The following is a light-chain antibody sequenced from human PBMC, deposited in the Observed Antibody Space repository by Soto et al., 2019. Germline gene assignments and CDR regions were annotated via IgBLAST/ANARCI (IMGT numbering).Light chain of an antibody. J-gene: IGKJ1*01. CDR2: AAS. Sequence: DIQMTQSPSSLSASVGDRVTITCRASQSVNNYLSWYQHRPGEAPKLLIYAASSLQSGGPSRFSGSGSWTDFTLTISSLQPEDFATYSCQQNYISPPTVGQGTKVEVK. V-gene: IGKV1-39*01. CDR3: QQNYISPPT. CDR1: QSVNNY.